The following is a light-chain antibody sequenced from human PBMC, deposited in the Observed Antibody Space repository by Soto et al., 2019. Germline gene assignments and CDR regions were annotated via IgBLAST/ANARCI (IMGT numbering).Light chain of an antibody. CDR2: DVS. CDR3: SSYTSSSTRV. J-gene: IGLJ2*01. V-gene: IGLV2-14*03. Sequence: QSALTQPASVSGSPGQSITISCTGTSSDVGGYNYVSWYQHHPGKAPKLTIYDVSNRPSGVSNRFSGSKSGNTASLTISGLQAEGEADYYCSSYTSSSTRVFGGGTKLTVL. CDR1: SSDVGGYNY.